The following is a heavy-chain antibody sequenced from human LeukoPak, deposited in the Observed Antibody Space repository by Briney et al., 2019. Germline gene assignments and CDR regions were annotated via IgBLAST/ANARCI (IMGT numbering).Heavy chain of an antibody. CDR1: GGSFSGYY. CDR3: AREGPYSTFDY. Sequence: SETLSLTCAVYGGSFSGYYWSWLRQPPGKGLEWIGEINHSGSTNYNPSLKSRVTISVDTSKNQFSLKLSSVTAADTAVYYCAREGPYSTFDYWGQGTLVTVSS. CDR2: INHSGST. D-gene: IGHD1-1*01. V-gene: IGHV4-34*01. J-gene: IGHJ4*02.